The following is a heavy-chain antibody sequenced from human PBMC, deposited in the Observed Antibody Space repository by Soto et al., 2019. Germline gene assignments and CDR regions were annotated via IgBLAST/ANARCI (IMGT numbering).Heavy chain of an antibody. J-gene: IGHJ4*02. Sequence: QITLKESGPTLVKPTQTLTLTCTFSGFSLSTSGVGVGWIRQPPGKALEWLALIYWDDDKRYSPSLKSRLTITKHTSKNQVVLTMTNMDPVDTATYYCAHTLWFGEFPDFDYWGQGTLVTVSS. CDR2: IYWDDDK. D-gene: IGHD3-10*01. CDR1: GFSLSTSGVG. CDR3: AHTLWFGEFPDFDY. V-gene: IGHV2-5*02.